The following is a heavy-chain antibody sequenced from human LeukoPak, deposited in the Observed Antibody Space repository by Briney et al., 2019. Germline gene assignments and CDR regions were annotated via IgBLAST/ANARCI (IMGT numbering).Heavy chain of an antibody. J-gene: IGHJ4*02. CDR3: ARDSSGWYGGSFDY. CDR2: IIPIFGTA. V-gene: IGHV1-69*05. D-gene: IGHD6-19*01. Sequence: SVKVSCKASGGTFSSYAISWVRQAPGQGLEWMGGIIPIFGTASYAQKFQGRVTITTDESTSTAYMELSSLRSEDTAVYYCARDSSGWYGGSFDYWGQGTLVTVSS. CDR1: GGTFSSYA.